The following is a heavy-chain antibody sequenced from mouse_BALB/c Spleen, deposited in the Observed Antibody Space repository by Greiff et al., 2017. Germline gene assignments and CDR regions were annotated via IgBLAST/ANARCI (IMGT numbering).Heavy chain of an antibody. J-gene: IGHJ4*01. CDR3: ARRREDYAMDY. CDR2: ISSGGSYT. Sequence: EVKLQQSGGDLVKPGGSLKLSCAASGFTFSSYGMSWVRQTPDKRLEWVATISSGGSYTYYPDSVKGRFTISRDNAKNTLYLQMSSLKSEDTAMYYCARRREDYAMDYRGQGTSVTVSS. V-gene: IGHV5-6*02. CDR1: GFTFSSYG.